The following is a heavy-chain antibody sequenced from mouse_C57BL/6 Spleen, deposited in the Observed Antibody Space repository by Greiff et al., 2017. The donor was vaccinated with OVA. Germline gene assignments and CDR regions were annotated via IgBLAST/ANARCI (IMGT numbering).Heavy chain of an antibody. Sequence: QVQLQQSGPELVKPGASVKISCKASGYAFSSSWMNWVKQRPGKGLEWIGRIYPGDGDIKYTGKFKGKATLTADKSTSTAYMQLSSLTSEDSAVYFCAKGDDGYYVFDYWGQGTTLTVSS. CDR1: GYAFSSSW. V-gene: IGHV1-82*01. CDR2: IYPGDGDI. J-gene: IGHJ2*01. D-gene: IGHD2-3*01. CDR3: AKGDDGYYVFDY.